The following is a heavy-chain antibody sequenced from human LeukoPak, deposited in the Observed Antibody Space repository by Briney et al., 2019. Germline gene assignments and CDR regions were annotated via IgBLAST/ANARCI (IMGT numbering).Heavy chain of an antibody. CDR3: ARSYYDFWSGYRLGCGMDV. Sequence: PGGSLRLSCAASGFTFSSYGMHWVRQAPGKGLEWVAVIWYDGSNKYYADSVKGRFTISRDNSKNTLYLQMNSLRAEDTAVYYCARSYYDFWSGYRLGCGMDVWGQGTTVTVSS. J-gene: IGHJ6*02. V-gene: IGHV3-33*01. CDR1: GFTFSSYG. CDR2: IWYDGSNK. D-gene: IGHD3-3*01.